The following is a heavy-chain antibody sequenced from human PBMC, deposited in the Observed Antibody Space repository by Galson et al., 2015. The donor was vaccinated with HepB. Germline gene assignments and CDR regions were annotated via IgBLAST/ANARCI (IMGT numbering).Heavy chain of an antibody. CDR1: GFMFDAYA. D-gene: IGHD1-20*01. CDR3: AKDIGITGINDAFDI. J-gene: IGHJ3*02. Sequence: LRLSCAPSGFMFDAYAMHWVRQAPGKGLEWVSGISLNSDRRDYADSVKGRFTISRDNDKKALYLQMNSLRIEDTALYYCAKDIGITGINDAFDIWGRGTMVTVSS. V-gene: IGHV3-9*01. CDR2: ISLNSDRR.